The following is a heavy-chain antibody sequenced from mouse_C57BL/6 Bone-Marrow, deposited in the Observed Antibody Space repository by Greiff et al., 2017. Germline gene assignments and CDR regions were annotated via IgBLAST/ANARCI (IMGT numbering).Heavy chain of an antibody. D-gene: IGHD1-1*01. CDR3: TTRGYYYGSSYAGFAY. CDR1: GFNIKDDY. V-gene: IGHV14-4*01. CDR2: IDPENGDT. J-gene: IGHJ3*01. Sequence: EVQLQQSVAELVRPGASVKLSCTASGFNIKDDYMHWVKQRPEQGLEWIGWIDPENGDTEYASKFQGKATITADTSSNTAYLQLSSLTSEDTAVYYCTTRGYYYGSSYAGFAYWGQGTLVTVSA.